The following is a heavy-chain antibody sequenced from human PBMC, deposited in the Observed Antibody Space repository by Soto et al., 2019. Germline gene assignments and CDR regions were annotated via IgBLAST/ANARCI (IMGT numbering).Heavy chain of an antibody. J-gene: IGHJ6*02. CDR3: AKVVFSSWAAAYYYGMDV. V-gene: IGHV3-43*01. CDR1: GFTFDDYT. D-gene: IGHD6-13*01. CDR2: ISWDGGST. Sequence: GGSLRLSCAASGFTFDDYTMHWVRQAPGKGLEWVSLISWDGGSTYYADSVKGRFTISRDNSKNSLYLQMNSLRTEDTALNDGAKVVFSSWAAAYYYGMDVWGQGTTVTVSS.